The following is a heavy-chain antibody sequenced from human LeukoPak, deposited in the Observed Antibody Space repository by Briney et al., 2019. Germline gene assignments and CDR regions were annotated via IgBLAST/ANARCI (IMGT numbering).Heavy chain of an antibody. CDR2: ISSSSGYI. CDR3: ARGSLTGYDSSGYITPARFDL. V-gene: IGHV3-21*01. CDR1: GFTFSSYS. J-gene: IGHJ4*02. Sequence: PGGSLRLSCAASGFTFSSYSMNWVRQAPGKGLEWVSSISSSSGYIYYADSVKGRFTISRDNAKNSLYLQMNSLRAEDTAVYYCARGSLTGYDSSGYITPARFDLWGQGTLVTVSS. D-gene: IGHD3-22*01.